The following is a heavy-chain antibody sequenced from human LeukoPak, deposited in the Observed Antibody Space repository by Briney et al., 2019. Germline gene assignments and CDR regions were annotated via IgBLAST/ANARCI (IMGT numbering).Heavy chain of an antibody. V-gene: IGHV4-34*01. CDR3: ARVDVYRSDRAFDY. D-gene: IGHD4-11*01. CDR2: INHSGST. Sequence: SETLSLTCAVYGGSFSGYYWSWIRRPPGKGLEWIGEINHSGSTNYNPSLKSRVTISVDTSKNQFSLKLSSVTAADMAVYYCARVDVYRSDRAFDYWGQGTLVTVSS. CDR1: GGSFSGYY. J-gene: IGHJ4*02.